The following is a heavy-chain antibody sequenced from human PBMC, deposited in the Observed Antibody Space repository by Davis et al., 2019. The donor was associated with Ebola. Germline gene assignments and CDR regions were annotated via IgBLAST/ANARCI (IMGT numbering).Heavy chain of an antibody. V-gene: IGHV3-48*01. D-gene: IGHD2-2*03. CDR1: GFTFSSYS. CDR3: ARVMVDIVYYGMDV. Sequence: GESLKISCAASGFTFSSYSMNWVRQAPGKGLEWVSYISSSSSTIYYADSVKGRFTISRDNAKNSLYLQMNSLRAEDTAVYYCARVMVDIVYYGMDVWGQGTTVTVSS. J-gene: IGHJ6*02. CDR2: ISSSSSTI.